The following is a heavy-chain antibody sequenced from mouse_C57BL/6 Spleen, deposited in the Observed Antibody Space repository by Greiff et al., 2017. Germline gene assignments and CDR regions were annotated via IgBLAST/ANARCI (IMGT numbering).Heavy chain of an antibody. V-gene: IGHV2-9-1*01. D-gene: IGHD1-1*01. CDR2: IWSGGGP. CDR1: AFSLSRYA. Sequence: VMLVESGPGLVAPSQSLSITCTVSAFSLSRYALSWVRQPPGMGLAWLGVIWSGGGPNSTSALKSRLSISKDNSKSQVFLKMNSLQTDDTARYYCARTVVRNYFDDWGQDTTHSV. CDR3: ARTVVRNYFDD. J-gene: IGHJ2*01.